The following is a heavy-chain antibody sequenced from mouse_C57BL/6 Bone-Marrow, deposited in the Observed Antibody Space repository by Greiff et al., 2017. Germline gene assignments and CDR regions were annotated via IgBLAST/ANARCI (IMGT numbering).Heavy chain of an antibody. D-gene: IGHD1-1*01. CDR3: TATTVVATGAMDY. CDR1: GFNIKDDY. CDR2: IDPENGDT. Sequence: VQLQQSGAELVRPGASVKLSCTASGFNIKDDYMHWVKQRPEQGLEWIGWIDPENGDTEYASKFQGKATITADTSSNTAYLQLSSLTSEDTAVYYCTATTVVATGAMDYWGQGTSVTVSS. V-gene: IGHV14-4*01. J-gene: IGHJ4*01.